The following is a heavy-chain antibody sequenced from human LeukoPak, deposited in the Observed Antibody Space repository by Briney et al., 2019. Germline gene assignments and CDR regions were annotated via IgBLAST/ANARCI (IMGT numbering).Heavy chain of an antibody. J-gene: IGHJ4*02. D-gene: IGHD2-15*01. Sequence: GGSLRLSCEASGFTFKKYAMSWVRQAPGKGLEWVSAISNNGGYTYYADSVQGRFTISRDNSKSTLCLQMNSLRAEDTAVYYCAKQLGYCSDGSCYFPYWGQGTLVTVSS. CDR1: GFTFKKYA. CDR2: ISNNGGYT. V-gene: IGHV3-23*01. CDR3: AKQLGYCSDGSCYFPY.